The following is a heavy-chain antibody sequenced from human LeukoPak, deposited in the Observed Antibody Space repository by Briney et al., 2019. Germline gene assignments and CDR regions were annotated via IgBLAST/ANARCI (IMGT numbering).Heavy chain of an antibody. CDR1: GYTFTGYY. D-gene: IGHD6-19*01. CDR3: ARNTVAGAYYYYGMDV. CDR2: INPNSGGT. J-gene: IGHJ6*02. V-gene: IGHV1-2*02. Sequence: ASVKVSCKASGYTFTGYYMHWVRQAPGQGLEWMGWINPNSGGTNYAQKFQGRVTMTRDTSISTAYMELSRLRSDDTAVYYCARNTVAGAYYYYGMDVWGQGTTVTVSS.